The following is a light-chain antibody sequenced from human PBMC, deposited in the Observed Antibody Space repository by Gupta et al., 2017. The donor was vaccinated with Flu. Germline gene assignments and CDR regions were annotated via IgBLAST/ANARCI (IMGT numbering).Light chain of an antibody. Sequence: DIQMTQSPSYLSASVGDRVTITCQARQDTTNFFNWYQQKPGETPKLLIYDASILEPGVPSRFSGSRSGTNFTFTISGLQSADIATYYCQHQKTFGGGTKVDIK. CDR3: QHQKT. CDR2: DAS. CDR1: QDTTNF. V-gene: IGKV1-33*01. J-gene: IGKJ4*01.